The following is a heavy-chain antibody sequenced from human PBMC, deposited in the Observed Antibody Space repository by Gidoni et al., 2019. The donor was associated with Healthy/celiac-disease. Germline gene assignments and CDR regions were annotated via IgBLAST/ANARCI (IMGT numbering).Heavy chain of an antibody. CDR2: INHSGST. CDR1: GGSFSGYY. D-gene: IGHD5-12*01. J-gene: IGHJ5*02. V-gene: IGHV4-34*01. CDR3: AREMATITWGWFDP. Sequence: QVQLQQWGAGLLKPSETLSLTCAVCGGSFSGYYWSWIRQPPGKGLEWIGEINHSGSTNYNPSLKSRVTISVDTSKNQFSLKLSSVTAADTAVYYCAREMATITWGWFDPWGQGTLVTVSS.